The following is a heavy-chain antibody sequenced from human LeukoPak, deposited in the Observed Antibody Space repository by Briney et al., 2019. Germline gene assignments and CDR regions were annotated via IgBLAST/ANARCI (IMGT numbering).Heavy chain of an antibody. CDR3: ARESVYGGNSPDAFDI. J-gene: IGHJ3*02. Sequence: SETLSLTCTVSGGSIRSYYWSWIRQPAGKGLEWIGRIYTSGSTNYNPSLKSRVTMSVDTSKNQFSLKLSSVTAADTAVYYCARESVYGGNSPDAFDIWGQGTMVTVSP. D-gene: IGHD4-23*01. V-gene: IGHV4-4*07. CDR2: IYTSGST. CDR1: GGSIRSYY.